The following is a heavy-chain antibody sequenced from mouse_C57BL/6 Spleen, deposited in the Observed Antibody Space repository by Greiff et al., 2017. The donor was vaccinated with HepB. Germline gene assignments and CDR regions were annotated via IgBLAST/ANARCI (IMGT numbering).Heavy chain of an antibody. J-gene: IGHJ4*01. V-gene: IGHV5-12*01. CDR2: ISNGGGST. CDR3: ARHYYGYDYAMDY. CDR1: GFTFSDYY. D-gene: IGHD2-2*01. Sequence: EVMLVESGGGLVQPGGSLKLSCAASGFTFSDYYMYWVRQTPEKRLEWVAYISNGGGSTYYPDTVKGRFTISRDNAKNTLYLQMSRLKSEDTAMYYCARHYYGYDYAMDYWGQGTSVTVSS.